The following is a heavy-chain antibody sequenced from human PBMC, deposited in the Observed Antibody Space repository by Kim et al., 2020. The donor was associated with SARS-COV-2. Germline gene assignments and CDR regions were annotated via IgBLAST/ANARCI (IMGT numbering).Heavy chain of an antibody. Sequence: GGSLRLSCAASGFTFSSYSMNWVRQAPGKGLEWVSSISSSSSYIYYADSVKGRFTISRDNAKNSLYLQMNSLRAEDTAVYYCARALLWFGEVPDYWGQGTLVTVSS. V-gene: IGHV3-21*01. J-gene: IGHJ4*02. CDR1: GFTFSSYS. CDR3: ARALLWFGEVPDY. D-gene: IGHD3-10*01. CDR2: ISSSSSYI.